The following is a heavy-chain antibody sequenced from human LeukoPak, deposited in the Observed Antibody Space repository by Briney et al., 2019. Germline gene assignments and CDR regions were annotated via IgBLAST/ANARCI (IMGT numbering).Heavy chain of an antibody. Sequence: GRSLRLSCAASGFTSSSYGMHWVRQAPGKGLEWVAVIWYDGSNKYYADSVKGRFTISRDNSKNTLYLQMNSLRAEDTAVYYCARSEGYYDILTGYYYYYGMDVWGKGTTVTVSS. V-gene: IGHV3-33*01. D-gene: IGHD3-9*01. CDR3: ARSEGYYDILTGYYYYYGMDV. J-gene: IGHJ6*04. CDR2: IWYDGSNK. CDR1: GFTSSSYG.